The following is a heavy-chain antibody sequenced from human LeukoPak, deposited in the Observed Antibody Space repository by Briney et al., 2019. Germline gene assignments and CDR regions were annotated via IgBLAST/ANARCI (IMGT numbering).Heavy chain of an antibody. D-gene: IGHD2-2*02. V-gene: IGHV3-48*03. J-gene: IGHJ2*01. CDR2: ISSSGSTI. CDR1: GFTFSGYE. CDR3: ARNIRWYFDL. Sequence: GGSLRLSCADSGFTFSGYEMNWVRQAPGKGLEWVLYISSSGSTIYYADSVKGRFTISRDNAKNSLYLQMNSLRAEDTAVYYCARNIRWYFDLWGRGTLVTVSS.